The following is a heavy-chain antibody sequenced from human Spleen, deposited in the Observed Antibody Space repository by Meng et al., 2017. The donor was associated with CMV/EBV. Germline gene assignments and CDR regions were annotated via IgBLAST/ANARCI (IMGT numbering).Heavy chain of an antibody. V-gene: IGHV4-59*01. CDR1: GGSISGYY. D-gene: IGHD6-13*01. CDR2: PYYSGRT. CDR3: ARGSSCYFY. J-gene: IGHJ4*02. Sequence: SETLSLTCTVSGGSISGYYWSWIRQPPGKGLEWIGYPYYSGRTNYNPSLMSRVTMSVDTSKNQFSLRLSSVTAEDTAVYYCARGSSCYFYWGQGTLVTVSS.